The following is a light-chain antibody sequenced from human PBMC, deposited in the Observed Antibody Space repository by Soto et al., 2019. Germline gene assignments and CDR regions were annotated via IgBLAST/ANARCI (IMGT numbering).Light chain of an antibody. CDR1: QSVRNSF. Sequence: IVMTQSPYTLSVYPGERATLSCRGSQSVRNSFLAWYQHKPGQAPSLLIYRASTRAAGIPARFSGSGSGTEFTLTISGVQSEDFALYYCQQRRSWPLTFGQGTKVDIK. J-gene: IGKJ2*01. CDR2: RAS. V-gene: IGKV3-15*01. CDR3: QQRRSWPLT.